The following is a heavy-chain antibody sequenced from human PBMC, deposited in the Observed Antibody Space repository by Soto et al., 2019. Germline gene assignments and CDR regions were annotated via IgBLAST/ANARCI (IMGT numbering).Heavy chain of an antibody. J-gene: IGHJ3*02. CDR1: GYTCTSYD. Sequence: QVQLVQSGAEVKRPGASVKVSCKASGYTCTSYDINWVRQAPGQGLEWMGWVNPNRGNTDYAQKFQGRVTMTRNTSIRTAYMELSSLRSEDTTVYYCARASHLDPAFDIWGQGTMVTVSS. D-gene: IGHD2-2*03. CDR2: VNPNRGNT. CDR3: ARASHLDPAFDI. V-gene: IGHV1-8*01.